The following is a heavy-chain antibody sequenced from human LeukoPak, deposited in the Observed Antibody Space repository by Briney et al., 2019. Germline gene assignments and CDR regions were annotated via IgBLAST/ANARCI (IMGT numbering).Heavy chain of an antibody. D-gene: IGHD6-6*01. Sequence: SETLSLTCAVYGGSFSGYYWSWIRQPPGKGLEWIGEINHSGSTNYNPSLKSRVTISVDTSKNQFSLKLSSVTAADTAVYYCARAESLYSSSPNFDYWGQGTLVTVSS. V-gene: IGHV4-34*01. J-gene: IGHJ4*02. CDR1: GGSFSGYY. CDR3: ARAESLYSSSPNFDY. CDR2: INHSGST.